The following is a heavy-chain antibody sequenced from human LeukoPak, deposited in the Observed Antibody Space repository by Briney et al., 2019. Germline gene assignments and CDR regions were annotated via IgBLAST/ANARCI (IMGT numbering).Heavy chain of an antibody. V-gene: IGHV4-34*01. Sequence: SETLSLTCAVYGGSFSGYYWSWIRQPPGKGLEWIGEINHSGSTNYNPSLKSRVTISVDTSKNQFSLKLSSVTAADTAVYYCARSYDYVWGSYRYSPLRWFDPWGQGTLVTVSS. CDR1: GGSFSGYY. D-gene: IGHD3-16*02. J-gene: IGHJ5*02. CDR2: INHSGST. CDR3: ARSYDYVWGSYRYSPLRWFDP.